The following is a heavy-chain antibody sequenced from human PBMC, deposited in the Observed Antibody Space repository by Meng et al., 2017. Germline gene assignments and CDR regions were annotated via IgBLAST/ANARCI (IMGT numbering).Heavy chain of an antibody. Sequence: GGSLRLSCAASGFTVSSNEMSWVRQAAGKGLQWVSSISGDSTYYADSGKGRFTISRDNSKNTLHLQMNSLRAEDTAVYYCASQKNTYYDYVWGSYRTFGFDYWGQGTLVTVSS. CDR1: GFTVSSNE. V-gene: IGHV3-38-3*01. CDR3: ASQKNTYYDYVWGSYRTFGFDY. CDR2: ISGDST. D-gene: IGHD3-16*02. J-gene: IGHJ4*02.